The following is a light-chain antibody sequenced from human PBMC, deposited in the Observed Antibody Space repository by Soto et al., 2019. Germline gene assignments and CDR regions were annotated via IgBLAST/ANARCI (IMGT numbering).Light chain of an antibody. Sequence: DVQMTQSPSSLSASVGERVTIXXRASQSISSYLNWYQQKPGKAPKLXLYAASSLQSGGPSRFSGRGAVTDFTLTSSSLQPEVFATYFCQQSNRTPRAFGPGTKVDIK. CDR2: AAS. V-gene: IGKV1-39*01. J-gene: IGKJ3*01. CDR1: QSISSY. CDR3: QQSNRTPRA.